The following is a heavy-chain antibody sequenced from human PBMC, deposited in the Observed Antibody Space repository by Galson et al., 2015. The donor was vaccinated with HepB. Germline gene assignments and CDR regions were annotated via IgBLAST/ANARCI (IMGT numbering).Heavy chain of an antibody. CDR1: GFTFGDYA. J-gene: IGHJ6*02. Sequence: SLRLSCAASGFTFGDYAMSWFRQAPGKGLEWVGFIRSKAYGGATEYAASVKGRFTISRDDSKSIAYLQMNSLKTEDTAVYYCTIGDYGYYYYDMDVWGQGTTVIVSS. CDR3: TIGDYGYYYYDMDV. CDR2: IRSKAYGGAT. V-gene: IGHV3-49*03. D-gene: IGHD4-17*01.